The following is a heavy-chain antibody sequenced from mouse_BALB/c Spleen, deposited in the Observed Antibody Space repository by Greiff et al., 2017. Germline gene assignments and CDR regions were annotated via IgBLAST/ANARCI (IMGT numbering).Heavy chain of an antibody. J-gene: IGHJ3*01. CDR3: ERGECITTAKAWRAD. CDR2: INPYNGGT. D-gene: IGHD1-2*01. V-gene: IGHV1-18*01. Sequence: VQLQQSGPELVKPAASLKISCTASGYSFTGYTLNWVKQSHGKNLEWIGLINPYNGGTSYNQKFKGKATLTVDKSSSTAYMELLSLTSEDSAVYDSERGECITTAKAWRADWGEGTVGTVAA. CDR1: GYSFTGYT.